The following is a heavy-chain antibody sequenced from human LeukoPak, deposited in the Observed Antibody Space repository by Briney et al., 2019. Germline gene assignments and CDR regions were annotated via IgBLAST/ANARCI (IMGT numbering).Heavy chain of an antibody. J-gene: IGHJ4*02. CDR2: ISSSGSTI. Sequence: GGSLRLSCAASGFTFSSYGMHWVRQAPGKGLEWVSYISSSGSTIYYADSVKGRFTISRDNAKNSLYLQMNSLRAEDTAVYYCASRSPTWGGSYVFDYWGQGTLVTVSS. CDR3: ASRSPTWGGSYVFDY. V-gene: IGHV3-48*04. CDR1: GFTFSSYG. D-gene: IGHD1-26*01.